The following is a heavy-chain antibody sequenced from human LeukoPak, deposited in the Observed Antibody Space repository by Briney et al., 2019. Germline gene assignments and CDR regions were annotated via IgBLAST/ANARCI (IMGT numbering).Heavy chain of an antibody. V-gene: IGHV4-30-4*01. CDR2: IYYSGST. CDR3: ARHYSVAGSYNWFDP. J-gene: IGHJ5*02. D-gene: IGHD6-19*01. Sequence: SETLSLTCTISGGSISSGDYYWSWIRQPPGKGLEWIGYIYYSGSTYYNPSLKSRVTISVDTSKNQFSLKLSSVTAADTAVYYCARHYSVAGSYNWFDPWGQGTLVTVSS. CDR1: GGSISSGDYY.